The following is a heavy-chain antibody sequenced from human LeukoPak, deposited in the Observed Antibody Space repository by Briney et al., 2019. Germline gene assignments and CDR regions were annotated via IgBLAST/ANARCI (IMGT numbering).Heavy chain of an antibody. CDR3: ARGGYSYGNGVFGY. D-gene: IGHD5-18*01. CDR1: GGSISSYY. V-gene: IGHV4-59*01. Sequence: SETLSLTCTVSGGSISSYYWSWIRQPPGKGLEWIGYIYYSGSTNYNPSLKRRVTISVDTSKNQYSLKLSAVTAADTAVEYCARGGYSYGNGVFGYWGQGTLVTVSS. CDR2: IYYSGST. J-gene: IGHJ4*02.